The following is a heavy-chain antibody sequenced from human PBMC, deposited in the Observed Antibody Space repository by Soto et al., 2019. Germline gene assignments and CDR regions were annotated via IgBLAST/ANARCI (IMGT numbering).Heavy chain of an antibody. CDR2: IYWDDDK. J-gene: IGHJ4*02. CDR3: AHSGSGYDYEVIDY. CDR1: GFSLSTSGVG. D-gene: IGHD5-12*01. Sequence: QITLKESGPTLVKPTQTLTLTGTFSGFSLSTSGVGVGWIRQPPGKAMEWLALIYWDDDKRYSPSLKSRLTITKATSKNQVVLTMNNMDPVDTATYYCAHSGSGYDYEVIDYWGQGTLVTVSS. V-gene: IGHV2-5*02.